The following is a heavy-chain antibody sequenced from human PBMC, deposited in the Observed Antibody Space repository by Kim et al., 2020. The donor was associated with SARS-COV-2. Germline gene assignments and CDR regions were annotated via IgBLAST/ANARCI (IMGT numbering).Heavy chain of an antibody. Sequence: SETLSLTCTVSGGSISSYYWSWIRQPPGKGLEWIGYIYYSGSTNYNPSLKSRVTISVDTSKNQFSLKLSSVTAADTAVYYCARVKGLRFLLDVWGQGTTVTVSS. J-gene: IGHJ6*02. CDR1: GGSISSYY. V-gene: IGHV4-59*13. CDR3: ARVKGLRFLLDV. CDR2: IYYSGST. D-gene: IGHD3-3*01.